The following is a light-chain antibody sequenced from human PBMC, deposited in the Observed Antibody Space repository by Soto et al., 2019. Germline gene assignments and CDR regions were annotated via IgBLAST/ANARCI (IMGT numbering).Light chain of an antibody. V-gene: IGLV1-44*01. CDR1: SSNIGSYT. J-gene: IGLJ2*01. CDR2: SND. CDR3: AAWDGSLSGIVV. Sequence: QTVLTQPPSMSGTPGQRVTISCSGSSSNIGSYTVSWYQQLPGTAPKFLIYSNDQRPSGVPDRFSGSKSGTSASLAISGLQSEDEATYYCAAWDGSLSGIVVFGGGTKVTVL.